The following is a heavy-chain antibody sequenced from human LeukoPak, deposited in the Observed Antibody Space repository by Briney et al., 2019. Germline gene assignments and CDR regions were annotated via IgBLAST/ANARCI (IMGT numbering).Heavy chain of an antibody. D-gene: IGHD3-3*01. V-gene: IGHV3-74*01. J-gene: IGHJ4*02. CDR1: GFTFSSYW. CDR2: INSDGSST. CDR3: ARAGTGYYDFWSGYYTSVYFDY. Sequence: GGSLRLSYAASGFTFSSYWMHWVRHAPGKGLVWVSRINSDGSSTSYADSVKGRFTISRDNAKNTLYLQMNSLRAEDTAVYYCARAGTGYYDFWSGYYTSVYFDYWGQGTLVTVSS.